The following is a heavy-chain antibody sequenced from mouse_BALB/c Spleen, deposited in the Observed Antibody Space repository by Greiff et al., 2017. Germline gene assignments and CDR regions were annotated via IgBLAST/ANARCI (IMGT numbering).Heavy chain of an antibody. J-gene: IGHJ2*01. D-gene: IGHD2-4*01. CDR1: GYTFTSYW. Sequence: QVQLQQSGAELAKPGASVKMSCKASGYTFTSYWMHWVKQRPGQGLEWIGYINPSTGYTEYNQKFKDKATLTADKSSSTAYMQLSSLTSEDSAVYYCARRGGLRRDFDYWGQGTTLTVSS. V-gene: IGHV1-7*01. CDR3: ARRGGLRRDFDY. CDR2: INPSTGYT.